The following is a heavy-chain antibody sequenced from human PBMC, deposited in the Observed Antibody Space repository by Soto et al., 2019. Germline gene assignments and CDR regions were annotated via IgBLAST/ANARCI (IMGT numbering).Heavy chain of an antibody. CDR3: ARGASVELPLEPLHYYYPMDV. Sequence: GASVKVSCKASGETFRSYAFSWVRQAPGQGLEWMGGILPIFGTPNYAQKFQGRVTITADESTSTAYMELSSLRSDDTAVYYCARGASVELPLEPLHYYYPMDVWGQGTTVTVSS. CDR1: GETFRSYA. CDR2: ILPIFGTP. V-gene: IGHV1-69*13. D-gene: IGHD1-7*01. J-gene: IGHJ6*02.